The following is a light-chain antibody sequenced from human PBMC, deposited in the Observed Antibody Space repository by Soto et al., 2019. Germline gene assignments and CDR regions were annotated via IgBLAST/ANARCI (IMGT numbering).Light chain of an antibody. CDR2: EAS. Sequence: ETMLTQSPASLSLSPGESATLSCWASQPVSSHLAWYQQKPGQAPRLLIYEASHRATGIPARFSGSGSGTDVTLTISSLEPEDSAVYYCQQRDNWPPLYTFGQGTKVEIK. J-gene: IGKJ2*01. V-gene: IGKV3-11*01. CDR1: QPVSSH. CDR3: QQRDNWPPLYT.